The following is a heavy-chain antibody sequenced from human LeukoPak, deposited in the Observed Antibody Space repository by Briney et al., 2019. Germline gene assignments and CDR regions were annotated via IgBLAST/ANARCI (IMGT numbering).Heavy chain of an antibody. CDR3: ASTVDTAMAPDD. J-gene: IGHJ4*02. CDR1: GGTFSSYA. D-gene: IGHD5-18*01. CDR2: IIPIFGTA. Sequence: ASVKVSCKASGGTFSSYAISWVRQAPGQGLEWMGGIIPIFGTANYAQKFQGRVTITADKSTSTAYMELSSLRSEDTAVYYCASTVDTAMAPDDWGQGTLVTISS. V-gene: IGHV1-69*06.